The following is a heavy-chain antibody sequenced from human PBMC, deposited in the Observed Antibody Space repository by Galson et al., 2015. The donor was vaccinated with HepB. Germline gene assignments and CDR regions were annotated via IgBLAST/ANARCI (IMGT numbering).Heavy chain of an antibody. Sequence: QSGAEVKKPGESLRISCKGSGDTFTGYWINWVRQMPGKGLEWMGRIDPSDSYINYSPSFQGHVTISVDKSISTAYVQWSSLKASDTAMYYCTRRTSIMIREVAYAFDIWGQGTMVTVSS. CDR1: GDTFTGYW. J-gene: IGHJ3*02. V-gene: IGHV5-10-1*01. CDR2: IDPSDSYI. CDR3: TRRTSIMIREVAYAFDI. D-gene: IGHD3-16*01.